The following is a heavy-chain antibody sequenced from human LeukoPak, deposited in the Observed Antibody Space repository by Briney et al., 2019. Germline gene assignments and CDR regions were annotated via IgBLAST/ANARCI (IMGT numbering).Heavy chain of an antibody. D-gene: IGHD6-13*01. CDR1: GSTFSTYA. V-gene: IGHV3-23*01. CDR2: IGGSGGST. J-gene: IGHJ4*02. Sequence: PGGSLRLSCAASGSTFSTYAMSWVRQAPGKGLEWVSGIGGSGGSTYYADSVKGRFTISRANSKNTLYLQVNSLRAEDTAVYYCAKHSSTWHVDYWGQGTLVTVSS. CDR3: AKHSSTWHVDY.